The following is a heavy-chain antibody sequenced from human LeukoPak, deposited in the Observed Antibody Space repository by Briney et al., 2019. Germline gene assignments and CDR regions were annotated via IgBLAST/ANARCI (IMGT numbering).Heavy chain of an antibody. J-gene: IGHJ4*02. CDR3: VKGRRGNQLVQQYYFDY. CDR2: ISSYGGST. Sequence: PGGSLRLSCSASGFTFSSYVMHSVRQAPGNGLEYVSAISSYGGSTYYADSVKGRFAISRDNSKNTLYLQMSSLRAEDTAVYYCVKGRRGNQLVQQYYFDYWGQGTLVTVSS. CDR1: GFTFSSYV. V-gene: IGHV3-64D*06. D-gene: IGHD2-2*01.